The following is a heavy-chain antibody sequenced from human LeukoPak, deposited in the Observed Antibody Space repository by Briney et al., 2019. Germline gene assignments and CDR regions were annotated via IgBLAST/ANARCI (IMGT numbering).Heavy chain of an antibody. Sequence: PGRSLRLSCAASGFTFSSYAMHWVRQAPGKGLEWVAVISYDGSNKYYADSVKGRFTISRDNSKNTLYLQMNSLRAEDTAVYYCAKDLYYGSGSHINPDAFDIWGQGTMVTVSS. D-gene: IGHD3-10*01. V-gene: IGHV3-30*04. CDR3: AKDLYYGSGSHINPDAFDI. J-gene: IGHJ3*02. CDR1: GFTFSSYA. CDR2: ISYDGSNK.